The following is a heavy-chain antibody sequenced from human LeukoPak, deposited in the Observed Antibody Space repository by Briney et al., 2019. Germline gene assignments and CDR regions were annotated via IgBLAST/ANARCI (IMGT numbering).Heavy chain of an antibody. V-gene: IGHV4-59*01. J-gene: IGHJ4*02. CDR2: IYYSGST. CDR3: ARMITLPSGYDYFVY. D-gene: IGHD5-12*01. CDR1: CGSISSYY. Sequence: SETLSLTCTVSCGSISSYYWSWIRQPPGKGLEWIGYIYYSGSTNYNPSLKTRVTISVDTSKNQFSLRLSSVTAADTAMYYCARMITLPSGYDYFVYWGQGTLVTVSS.